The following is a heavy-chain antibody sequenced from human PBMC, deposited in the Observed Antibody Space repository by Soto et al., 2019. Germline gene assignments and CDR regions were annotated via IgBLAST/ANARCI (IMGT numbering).Heavy chain of an antibody. J-gene: IGHJ3*02. D-gene: IGHD2-15*01. Sequence: SETLSLTCTVSGGSISSGGYYWSWIRQHPGKGLEWIGYIYYSGSSYYNPSLKSRVTISVDTSKNQFSLKLSSVTAADTAVYYCARDGQSTRHAFDIWGQGTMVTVSS. CDR1: GGSISSGGYY. CDR2: IYYSGSS. V-gene: IGHV4-31*03. CDR3: ARDGQSTRHAFDI.